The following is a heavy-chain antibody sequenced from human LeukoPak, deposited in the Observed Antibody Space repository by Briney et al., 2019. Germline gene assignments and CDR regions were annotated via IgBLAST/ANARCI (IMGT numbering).Heavy chain of an antibody. V-gene: IGHV3-30*02. D-gene: IGHD3-10*01. CDR3: AKLWFGEFNDAFDI. Sequence: PGGSLRLSCAASGFTFSSYGMHWVRQAPGKGLEWVAFIRYDGSNKYYADSVKGRFTISRDNSKNTLYLQMSSLRAEDTAVYYCAKLWFGEFNDAFDIWGQGTMVTVSS. CDR2: IRYDGSNK. CDR1: GFTFSSYG. J-gene: IGHJ3*02.